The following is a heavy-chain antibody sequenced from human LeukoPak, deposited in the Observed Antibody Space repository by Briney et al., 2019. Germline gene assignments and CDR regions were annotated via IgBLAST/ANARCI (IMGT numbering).Heavy chain of an antibody. V-gene: IGHV4-34*01. CDR2: INHSGST. Sequence: GSLRLSCAASGFTFSDYYMSWIRQAPGKGLEWIGEINHSGSTNYNPSLKSRVTISVDTSKNQFSLKLSSVTAADTAVYYCARGGYYYGSGPPTRWGQGTLVTVSS. CDR3: ARGGYYYGSGPPTR. J-gene: IGHJ4*02. D-gene: IGHD3-10*01. CDR1: GFTFSDYY.